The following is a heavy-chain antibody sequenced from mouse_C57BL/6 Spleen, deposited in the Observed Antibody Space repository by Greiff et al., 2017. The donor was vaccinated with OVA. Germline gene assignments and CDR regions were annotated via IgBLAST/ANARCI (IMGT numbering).Heavy chain of an antibody. V-gene: IGHV1-82*01. Sequence: VQLQQSGPELVKPGASVKISCKASGYAFSSSWMNWVKPRPGKGLEWLGRIYPGDGDTTYNGKFKGKATLTADKSSSTAYMQLSSLTSEDSAVYSCFYYDYYGFAYWGQGTLVTVSA. CDR1: GYAFSSSW. J-gene: IGHJ3*01. CDR3: FYYDYYGFAY. D-gene: IGHD2-4*01. CDR2: IYPGDGDT.